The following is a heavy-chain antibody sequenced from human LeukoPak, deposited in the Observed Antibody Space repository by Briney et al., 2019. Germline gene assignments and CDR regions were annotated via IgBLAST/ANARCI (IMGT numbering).Heavy chain of an antibody. CDR1: GFMFTGFA. V-gene: IGHV3-30*15. J-gene: IGHJ4*02. Sequence: GSLRLSCAASGFMFTGFAMHWVRQAPGKGLQWVAVISYDGKVKFYGDSVKGRFTISRDDSKNMLYLQMSSLRPEDTAVYYCARDMIRGQPDYLDYWGQGTLVTVSS. CDR2: ISYDGKVK. D-gene: IGHD3-10*01. CDR3: ARDMIRGQPDYLDY.